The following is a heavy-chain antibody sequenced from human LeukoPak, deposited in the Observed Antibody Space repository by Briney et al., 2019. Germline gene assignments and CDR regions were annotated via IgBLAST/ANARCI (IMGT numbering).Heavy chain of an antibody. Sequence: GGSLRLSCAASGFTFDDYAMHWVRQVPGKGLEWVSVISWNSGRIGYADSVKGRFTISRDNARNSLHLQMNSLRPEDTALYYCAKDLGHCSSTSCAPDCWGQGTLVTVSS. J-gene: IGHJ4*02. V-gene: IGHV3-9*01. CDR1: GFTFDDYA. D-gene: IGHD2-2*01. CDR3: AKDLGHCSSTSCAPDC. CDR2: ISWNSGRI.